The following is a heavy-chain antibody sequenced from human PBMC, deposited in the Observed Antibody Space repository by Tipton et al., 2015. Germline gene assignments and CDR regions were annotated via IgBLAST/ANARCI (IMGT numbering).Heavy chain of an antibody. J-gene: IGHJ3*02. CDR2: IYYSGST. V-gene: IGHV4-61*01. CDR1: GDSVSSNSNY. Sequence: TLSLTCTVSGDSVSSNSNYWSWVRQPPGKGLEWIGFIYYSGSTKYSPSLQSRVTLSIDTSKNQFSLKLSSVTAADTAVYYCARASRYYASGTYIRTGTFDIWGQGTRVTVSS. D-gene: IGHD3-10*01. CDR3: ARASRYYASGTYIRTGTFDI.